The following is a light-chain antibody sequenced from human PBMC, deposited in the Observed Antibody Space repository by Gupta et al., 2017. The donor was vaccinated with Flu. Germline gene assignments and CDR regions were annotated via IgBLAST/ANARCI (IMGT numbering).Light chain of an antibody. CDR2: AAS. V-gene: IGKV3D-7*01. CDR1: QTVSDNY. Sequence: ERATLSCRASQTVSDNYLSWYQQKPGQAPRPLIYAASTRATGIPARFSGSGTGTDFTLTISSLQPEDFAVYYCQQDYKLPYTFGQGTNLEIK. J-gene: IGKJ2*01. CDR3: QQDYKLPYT.